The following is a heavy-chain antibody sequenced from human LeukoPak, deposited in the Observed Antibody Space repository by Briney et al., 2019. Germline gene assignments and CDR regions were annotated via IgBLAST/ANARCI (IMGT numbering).Heavy chain of an antibody. CDR1: GGSISSYY. V-gene: IGHV4-59*01. D-gene: IGHD6-13*01. CDR3: ARDNSIAAAGPVPYNWFDP. Sequence: SETLSLTCTVSGGSISSYYWSWIRQPPGKGLEWIGYIYYSGSTNYNPSLKSRVTISVDTSKNQFSLKLSSVTAADTAVYYCARDNSIAAAGPVPYNWFDPWGQGTLVTVSS. J-gene: IGHJ5*02. CDR2: IYYSGST.